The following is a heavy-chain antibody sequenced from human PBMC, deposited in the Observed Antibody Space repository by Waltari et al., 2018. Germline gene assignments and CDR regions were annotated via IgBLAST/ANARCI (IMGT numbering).Heavy chain of an antibody. Sequence: QLQLQESGPGLVKPSETLSLTCTVSGGSISSSSYYWGWIRQPPGKGLEWIGSIYSSGSTYYNPSLKSRVTISVDTSKNQFSLKLSSVTAADTAVYYCARWGAAAGTQFDYWGQGTLVTVSS. J-gene: IGHJ4*02. CDR1: GGSISSSSYY. CDR2: IYSSGST. CDR3: ARWGAAAGTQFDY. V-gene: IGHV4-39*01. D-gene: IGHD6-13*01.